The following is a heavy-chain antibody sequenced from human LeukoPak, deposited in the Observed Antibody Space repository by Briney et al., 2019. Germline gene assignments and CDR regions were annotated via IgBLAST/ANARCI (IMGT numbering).Heavy chain of an antibody. CDR1: GFTFSSYA. V-gene: IGHV3-30-3*01. CDR3: ANQRGHGNYNYYYGMDV. CDR2: ISYDGSNK. D-gene: IGHD2-2*01. J-gene: IGHJ6*02. Sequence: PGGSLRLSCAASGFTFSSYAMHWVRQAPGKGLEWVAVISYDGSNKYYADSVKGRFTISRDNSKNTLYLQMNSLRAEDTAVYYCANQRGHGNYNYYYGMDVWGQGTTVTVSS.